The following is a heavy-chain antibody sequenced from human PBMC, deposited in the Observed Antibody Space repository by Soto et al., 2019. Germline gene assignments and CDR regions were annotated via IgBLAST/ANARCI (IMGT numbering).Heavy chain of an antibody. V-gene: IGHV3-7*05. J-gene: IGHJ3*02. D-gene: IGHD3-3*01. Sequence: DVQLVESGGDLVQPGGSLRLSCAASGFTFGNYWMAWVRQAPGKGLEWVANIRGDGSREYYLDSVRGRFSVSRDNAQESLYLQMTGLRVEDTAVYYCARDVYYGDGTAYYDVFDIWGQGTVVTVSS. CDR2: IRGDGSRE. CDR3: ARDVYYGDGTAYYDVFDI. CDR1: GFTFGNYW.